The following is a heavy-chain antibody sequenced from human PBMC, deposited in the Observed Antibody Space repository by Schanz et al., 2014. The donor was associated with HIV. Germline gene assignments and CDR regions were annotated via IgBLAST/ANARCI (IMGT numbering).Heavy chain of an antibody. CDR1: GYTFTSYG. CDR2: VKPNDGGT. Sequence: QVQLVQSGAEVSEPGASVKVSCKASGYTFTSYGITWVRQAPGQGLQWMGWVKPNDGGTYYPQKFKGRVAMTRDTSITTASMELSRLRSDDTAIYFCARNRYNLLPFDFWGQGTLVTVSS. J-gene: IGHJ4*02. CDR3: ARNRYNLLPFDF. D-gene: IGHD2-2*01. V-gene: IGHV1-2*02.